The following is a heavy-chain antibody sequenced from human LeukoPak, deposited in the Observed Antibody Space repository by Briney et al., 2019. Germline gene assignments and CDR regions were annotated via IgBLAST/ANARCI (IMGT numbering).Heavy chain of an antibody. V-gene: IGHV4-4*07. D-gene: IGHD3-22*01. CDR2: IYTSGST. Sequence: SETLSLTCTVSGGSISSDYWSWIRQPDGKGLEWIGRIYTSGSTNYNPSLKSRVSMSVDTSTNQFSLKLSSVTAADTAVYYCARGQLVRVYYYDSSGYPHYFDYWGQGTLVTVSS. CDR1: GGSISSDY. CDR3: ARGQLVRVYYYDSSGYPHYFDY. J-gene: IGHJ4*02.